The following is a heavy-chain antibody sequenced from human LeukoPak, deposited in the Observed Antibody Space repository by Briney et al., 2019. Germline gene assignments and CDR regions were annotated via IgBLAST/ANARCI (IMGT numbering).Heavy chain of an antibody. J-gene: IGHJ4*02. V-gene: IGHV3-74*01. D-gene: IGHD2-2*01. CDR1: GNYW. CDR2: INGDGSWT. Sequence: GGSLRLSCAASGNYWMHWVRQAPGKGLVWVSHINGDGSWTTYADSVKGRFTISKDDAKNTVYLQMNNLRAEDTAVYYCVSFYETYWGRGTLVTVSS. CDR3: VSFYETY.